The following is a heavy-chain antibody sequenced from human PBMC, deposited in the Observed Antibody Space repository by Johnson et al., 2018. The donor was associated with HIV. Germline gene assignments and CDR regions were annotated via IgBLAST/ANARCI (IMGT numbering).Heavy chain of an antibody. CDR2: ISWNSGSI. V-gene: IGHV3-9*01. CDR1: GFTFDDYA. D-gene: IGHD3-10*01. Sequence: VQLVESGGGLLQPGRSLRLSCAASGFTFDDYAMHWVRPAPGKGLEWVSGISWNSGSIGYADSVKGRFTISRDNAKNSLYLQMNSLRAEDTALYYCAKDMGRGDGSTPHAFDIWGQGTMVTVSS. J-gene: IGHJ3*02. CDR3: AKDMGRGDGSTPHAFDI.